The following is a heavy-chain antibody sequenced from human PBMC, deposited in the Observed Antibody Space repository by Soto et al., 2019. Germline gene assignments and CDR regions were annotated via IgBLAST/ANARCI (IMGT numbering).Heavy chain of an antibody. CDR1: CGSISSYY. Sequence: SETLSLTCTVSCGSISSYYWSWIRQPPGKGLEWIGYIYYSGSTNYNPSLKSRVTISVDTSKNQFSLKLSSVTAADTAVYYCARKTTVTYFDYWGQGTLVTVSS. CDR3: ARKTTVTYFDY. CDR2: IYYSGST. J-gene: IGHJ4*02. D-gene: IGHD4-17*01. V-gene: IGHV4-59*01.